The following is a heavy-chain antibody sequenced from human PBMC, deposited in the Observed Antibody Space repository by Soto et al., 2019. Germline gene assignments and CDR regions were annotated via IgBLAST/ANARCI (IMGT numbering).Heavy chain of an antibody. J-gene: IGHJ5*01. V-gene: IGHV4-34*01. Sequence: PSETLSLTCAVYGGSFSGHSWTWIRQSPGKGLEWIGDINHSRRVNYSPSLKSRVTISLDTSKNQFSLTLSAVTAADTAMYYCSTRAYDTNGYYRFDPWGQGTLVTVSS. CDR1: GGSFSGHS. D-gene: IGHD3-22*01. CDR2: INHSRRV. CDR3: STRAYDTNGYYRFDP.